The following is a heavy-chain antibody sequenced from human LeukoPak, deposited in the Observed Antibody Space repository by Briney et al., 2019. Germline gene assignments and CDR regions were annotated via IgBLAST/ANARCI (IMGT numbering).Heavy chain of an antibody. CDR2: IYPGDSDT. D-gene: IGHD3-9*01. Sequence: GESLKISCKGSGYSFTSYWIGWVRQMPGKGLEWLGIIYPGDSDTRYSPSFQGQVTISADKSISTAYLQWSSLKASDTAMYYCARRNDILTGYTDYWGQGTLVTVSS. CDR1: GYSFTSYW. CDR3: ARRNDILTGYTDY. J-gene: IGHJ4*02. V-gene: IGHV5-51*01.